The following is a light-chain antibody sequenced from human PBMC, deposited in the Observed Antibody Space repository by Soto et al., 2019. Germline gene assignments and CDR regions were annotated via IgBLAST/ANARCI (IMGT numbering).Light chain of an antibody. CDR2: EVN. V-gene: IGLV2-14*01. J-gene: IGLJ1*01. Sequence: QSALTQPASVSGSPGQSVTISCTGASSDVGGYDYVSWYQQHPGKAPKLILLEVNNRPSGVSNHFSGSKSGNTASLIISGLQADDEADYYCSSYSTTSTLVFGSGTKLTVL. CDR1: SSDVGGYDY. CDR3: SSYSTTSTLV.